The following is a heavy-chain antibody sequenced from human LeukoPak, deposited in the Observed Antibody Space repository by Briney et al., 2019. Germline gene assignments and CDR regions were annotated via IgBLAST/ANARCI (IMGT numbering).Heavy chain of an antibody. V-gene: IGHV4-38-2*02. Sequence: SETLSLTCTVSGYSISSGYYWGWIRQPPGKGLEWIGGIYHSGSTYYNPSLKSRVTISVDTSKNQFSLKLSSVTAADTAVYYCARRAYGGPVDYWGQGTLVTVSS. CDR3: ARRAYGGPVDY. D-gene: IGHD4-23*01. CDR1: GYSISSGYY. J-gene: IGHJ4*02. CDR2: IYHSGST.